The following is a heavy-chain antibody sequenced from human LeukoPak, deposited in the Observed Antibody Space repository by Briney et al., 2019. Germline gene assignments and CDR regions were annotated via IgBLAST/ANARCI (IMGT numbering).Heavy chain of an antibody. CDR3: ARDPQGGTTSDAFDI. CDR1: GGSISNYY. V-gene: IGHV4-59*01. CDR2: VYYSGTT. Sequence: PSETLSLTCTVSGGSISNYYWSWVRQPPGKGLEWIGYVYYSGTTNYNPSLKSRVTISVDTSKNQFSLKLSSVTAADTAVYFCARDPQGGTTSDAFDIWGQGTMVTVSS. D-gene: IGHD1-1*01. J-gene: IGHJ3*02.